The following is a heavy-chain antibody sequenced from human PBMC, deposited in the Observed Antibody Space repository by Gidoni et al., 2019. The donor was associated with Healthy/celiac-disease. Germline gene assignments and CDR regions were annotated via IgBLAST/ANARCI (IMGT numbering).Heavy chain of an antibody. CDR1: GYTLTELT. CDR2: FDPEDGET. J-gene: IGHJ5*02. Sequence: QVQLVQSGAEAKQPGASVKVSCQVSGYTLTELTMPWGRQAPGKGLEWMGGFDPEDGETIYAQKFQGRVTMTEDTSTDKADMELSSLRSEYTAVYYCATDRVGFDPWGQGTLVTVSS. V-gene: IGHV1-24*01. CDR3: ATDRVGFDP. D-gene: IGHD3-3*01.